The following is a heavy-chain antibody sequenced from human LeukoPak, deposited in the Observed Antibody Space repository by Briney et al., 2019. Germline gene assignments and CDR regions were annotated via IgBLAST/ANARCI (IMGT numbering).Heavy chain of an antibody. CDR1: GFTFSSYS. Sequence: PGGSLRLSCAASGFTFSSYSMNWVRQAPGKGLEWVSSISSSSSHIYYADSVKGRFTISRDNAKNSLYLQMNSLRAEDTAVYYCASSGPGVNYYYYGMDVWGKGTTVTVSS. J-gene: IGHJ6*04. CDR3: ASSGPGVNYYYYGMDV. CDR2: ISSSSSHI. D-gene: IGHD5-12*01. V-gene: IGHV3-21*01.